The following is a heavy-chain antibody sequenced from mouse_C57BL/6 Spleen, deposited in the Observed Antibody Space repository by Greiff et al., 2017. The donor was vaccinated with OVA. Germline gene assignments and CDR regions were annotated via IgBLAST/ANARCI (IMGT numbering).Heavy chain of an antibody. CDR1: GFTFSSYA. V-gene: IGHV5-4*01. CDR2: ISDGGSYT. CDR3: ARGSNYWYFDV. J-gene: IGHJ1*03. D-gene: IGHD1-1*01. Sequence: EVQLVASGGGLVKPGGSLKLSCAASGFTFSSYAMSWVRQTPEKRLEWVATISDGGSYTYYPDNVKGRFTISRDNAKNNLYLQMSHLKSEDTAMYYCARGSNYWYFDVWGTGTTVTVSS.